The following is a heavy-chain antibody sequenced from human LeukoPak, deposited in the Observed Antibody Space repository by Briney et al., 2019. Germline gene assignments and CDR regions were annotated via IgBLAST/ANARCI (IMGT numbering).Heavy chain of an antibody. D-gene: IGHD6-13*01. J-gene: IGHJ4*02. CDR1: GYTFTSYA. CDR2: INAGNGNT. V-gene: IGHV1-3*01. Sequence: ASVKVSCKASGYTFTSYAMHWVRQAPGQRLEWMGWINAGNGNTKYSQKFQGRVTITRDTSASTAYMELSSLRSEGTAVYYCARVSDPFSIAAAGGDFGYWGQGTLVTVSS. CDR3: ARVSDPFSIAAAGGDFGY.